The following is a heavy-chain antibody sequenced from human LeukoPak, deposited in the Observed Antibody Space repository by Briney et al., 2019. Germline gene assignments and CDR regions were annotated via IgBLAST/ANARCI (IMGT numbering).Heavy chain of an antibody. CDR1: GFTFSSYE. V-gene: IGHV3-48*03. D-gene: IGHD3-3*01. Sequence: GGSLRLSCAASGFTFSSYEMNWVRQAPGKGLEWVSYISSSGSTIYYADSVKGRFTISRDNAKNSLYLQMNSLRAEDTAVYYCAKADYDFWSASTHFDYWGQGALVTVSS. CDR3: AKADYDFWSASTHFDY. CDR2: ISSSGSTI. J-gene: IGHJ4*02.